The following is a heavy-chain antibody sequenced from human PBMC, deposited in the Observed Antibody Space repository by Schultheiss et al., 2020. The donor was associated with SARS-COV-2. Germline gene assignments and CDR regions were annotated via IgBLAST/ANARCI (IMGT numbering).Heavy chain of an antibody. D-gene: IGHD6-19*01. CDR1: GFTFSSYA. CDR3: TTVGNMAVAGGY. V-gene: IGHV3-30-3*01. J-gene: IGHJ4*02. Sequence: GESLKISCAASGFTFSSYAMHWVRQAPGKGLEWVAVISYDGSNKYYADSVKGRFTISRDNSKNTLYLQMNSLRAEDTAVYYCTTVGNMAVAGGYWGQGTLVTVSS. CDR2: ISYDGSNK.